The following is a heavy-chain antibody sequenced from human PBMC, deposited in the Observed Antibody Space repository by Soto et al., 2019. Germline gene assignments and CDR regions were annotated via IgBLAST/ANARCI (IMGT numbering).Heavy chain of an antibody. CDR2: ISYDGSNK. Sequence: GGSLRLSCGASGFTFSSYGMHWVRQAPGKGLEWVAVISYDGSNKYYADSVKGRFTISRDNSKNTLYLQMNSLRAEDTAVYYCAKDRARWELLPVDGMDVWGQGTTVTVS. J-gene: IGHJ6*02. V-gene: IGHV3-30*18. D-gene: IGHD1-26*01. CDR1: GFTFSSYG. CDR3: AKDRARWELLPVDGMDV.